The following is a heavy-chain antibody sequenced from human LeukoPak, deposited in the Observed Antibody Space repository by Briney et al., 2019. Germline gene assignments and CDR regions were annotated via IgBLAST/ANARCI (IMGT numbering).Heavy chain of an antibody. D-gene: IGHD3-22*01. Sequence: PSETLSLTCTVSGGSISSGGYYWSWIRQHPGKGLEWIGYIYYSGSTYYNPSLKSRVTISVDTSKNQFSPKLSSVTAADTAVYYCARDRDYYDSSGHSETYFDYWGQGTLVTVSS. J-gene: IGHJ4*02. CDR3: ARDRDYYDSSGHSETYFDY. V-gene: IGHV4-31*03. CDR1: GGSISSGGYY. CDR2: IYYSGST.